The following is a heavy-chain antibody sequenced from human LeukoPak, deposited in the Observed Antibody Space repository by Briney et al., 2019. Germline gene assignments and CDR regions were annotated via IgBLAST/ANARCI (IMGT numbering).Heavy chain of an antibody. V-gene: IGHV5-51*01. D-gene: IGHD4-17*01. CDR1: GYSFTTYW. CDR3: ARRGVTTGYFDY. J-gene: IGHJ4*02. Sequence: GESLKISCKGSGYSFTTYWIGWVRQMPGKGLEWMGNIYPGDSDTRYSPSFQGQVTISADKSISTAYLQWSSLKASDAAIYYCARRGVTTGYFDYWGQGILVTVPS. CDR2: IYPGDSDT.